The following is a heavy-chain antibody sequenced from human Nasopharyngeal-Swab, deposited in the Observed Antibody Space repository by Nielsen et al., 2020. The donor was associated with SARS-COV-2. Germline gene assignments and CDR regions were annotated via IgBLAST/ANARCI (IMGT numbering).Heavy chain of an antibody. Sequence: ASVKVSCKASGYTFTGYYMHWVRQAPGQGLEWMGWINPNSGGTNYAQKFQGRVTMTRDTSISTAYMELSRLRSDDTAVYYCARDRVKIGYCSGGSCYSVGKGFDPWGQGTLVTVSS. CDR2: INPNSGGT. D-gene: IGHD2-15*01. V-gene: IGHV1-2*02. J-gene: IGHJ5*02. CDR1: GYTFTGYY. CDR3: ARDRVKIGYCSGGSCYSVGKGFDP.